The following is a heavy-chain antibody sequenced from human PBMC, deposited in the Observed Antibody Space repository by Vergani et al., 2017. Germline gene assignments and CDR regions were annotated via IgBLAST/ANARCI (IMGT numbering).Heavy chain of an antibody. CDR3: TTAPRYCGDGSCCWLRDHHYYGMDV. D-gene: IGHD2-21*01. J-gene: IGHJ6*02. CDR2: IKSTFDRGTT. Sequence: EVQLVESGGGIVKPGGSLRLSCVASGFSFRNAWMNWVRRTPGKGLEWVGRIKSTFDRGTTDYAAAVKGRFTISRDDSKNTLFLQMNGLKTEDIGVYYFTTAPRYCGDGSCCWLRDHHYYGMDVWGQGTTVTVSS. CDR1: GFSFRNAW. V-gene: IGHV3-15*07.